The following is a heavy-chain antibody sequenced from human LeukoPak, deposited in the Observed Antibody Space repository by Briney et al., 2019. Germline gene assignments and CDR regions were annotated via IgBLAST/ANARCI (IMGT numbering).Heavy chain of an antibody. V-gene: IGHV5-51*01. CDR3: ARQAFDYGGNDDFDY. J-gene: IGHJ4*02. CDR1: GYNFTSYW. D-gene: IGHD4-23*01. Sequence: GESLKISCKGSGYNFTSYWIGWVRQMPGKGLEWMGIIYPGDSDTRYSPSFQGQVTISADKSISTAYLQWSSLKASDTAMYYCARQAFDYGGNDDFDYWGQGTLVTVSS. CDR2: IYPGDSDT.